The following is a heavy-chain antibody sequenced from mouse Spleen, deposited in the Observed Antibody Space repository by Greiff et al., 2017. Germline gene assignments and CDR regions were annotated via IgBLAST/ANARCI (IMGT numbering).Heavy chain of an antibody. V-gene: IGHV1-64*01. D-gene: IGHD1-2*01. CDR1: GYTFTSYW. CDR3: AITTATPYAMDY. Sequence: QVQLQQPGAELVKPGASVKLSCKASGYTFTSYWMHWVKQRPGQGLEWIGMIHPNSGSTNYNEKFKSKATLTVDKSSSTAYMQLSSLTSEDSAVYYCAITTATPYAMDYWGQGTSVTVSS. J-gene: IGHJ4*01. CDR2: IHPNSGST.